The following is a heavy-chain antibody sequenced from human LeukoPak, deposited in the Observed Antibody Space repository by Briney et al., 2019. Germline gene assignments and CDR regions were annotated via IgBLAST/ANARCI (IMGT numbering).Heavy chain of an antibody. J-gene: IGHJ6*03. CDR2: MNPNRGNT. D-gene: IGHD6-6*01. CDR1: GYTFTSYD. Sequence: ASVKVSCKASGYTFTSYDINWVRQATGQGLEWMGWMNPNRGNTGYAQKFQGRVTMTSNTPISTAYMELSSLRSEDTAVYYCARGQYRSSSWFGYYYYYMDVRGKGTTVTVSS. CDR3: ARGQYRSSSWFGYYYYYMDV. V-gene: IGHV1-8*01.